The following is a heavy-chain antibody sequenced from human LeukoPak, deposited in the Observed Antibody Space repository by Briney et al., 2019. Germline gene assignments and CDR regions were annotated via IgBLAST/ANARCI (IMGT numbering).Heavy chain of an antibody. D-gene: IGHD3-10*01. CDR1: GGTFSSYA. Sequence: ASVKVSCKASGGTFSSYAISWVRQAPGQGLEWMGRIIPILGIANYAQKFQGRATIPAEKPTSTAYMELSSLRSEDTAVYYCARGRYGSGSYDIWGQGTMVTVSS. V-gene: IGHV1-69*04. CDR3: ARGRYGSGSYDI. J-gene: IGHJ3*02. CDR2: IIPILGIA.